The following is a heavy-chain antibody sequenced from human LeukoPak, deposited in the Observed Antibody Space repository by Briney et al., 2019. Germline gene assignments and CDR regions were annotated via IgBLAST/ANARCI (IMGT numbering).Heavy chain of an antibody. Sequence: APVKVSCKASGYTFTSYGISWVRQAPGQGLEWMGWISAYNGNTNYAQKLQGRVTMTTDTSTSTAYMELRSLRSDDTAVYYCARPSYCSSTSCYSQVAFDIWGQGTMVTVSS. D-gene: IGHD2-2*02. V-gene: IGHV1-18*01. J-gene: IGHJ3*02. CDR1: GYTFTSYG. CDR3: ARPSYCSSTSCYSQVAFDI. CDR2: ISAYNGNT.